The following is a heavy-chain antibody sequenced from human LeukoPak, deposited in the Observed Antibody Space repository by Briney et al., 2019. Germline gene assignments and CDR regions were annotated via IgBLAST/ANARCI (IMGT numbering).Heavy chain of an antibody. D-gene: IGHD6-19*01. J-gene: IGHJ5*02. CDR2: IYYSGST. CDR3: ARHGYSSGSLAWFDP. V-gene: IGHV4-59*01. Sequence: SETLSFTCTVPGGSISSYYWSWIRQPPGKGLEWIGYIYYSGSTNYNPSLKSRVTISVDTSKTQFSLKLSSVTAADTAVYYCARHGYSSGSLAWFDPWGQGTQVTVSS. CDR1: GGSISSYY.